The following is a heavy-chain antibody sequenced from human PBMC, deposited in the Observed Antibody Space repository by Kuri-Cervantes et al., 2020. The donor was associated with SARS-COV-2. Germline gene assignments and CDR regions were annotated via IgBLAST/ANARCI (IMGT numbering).Heavy chain of an antibody. CDR2: ISSNSNTI. V-gene: IGHV3-48*02. D-gene: IGHD6-13*01. Sequence: GGSLRLSCAASGFTFSSYWMSWVRQTPGKGLEWVSYISSNSNTIYYADSVKGRFTISRDNAKNSLYLQMNSLRDEDTAVYYCASQQLPLFDYWGQGTLVTVSS. J-gene: IGHJ4*02. CDR3: ASQQLPLFDY. CDR1: GFTFSSYW.